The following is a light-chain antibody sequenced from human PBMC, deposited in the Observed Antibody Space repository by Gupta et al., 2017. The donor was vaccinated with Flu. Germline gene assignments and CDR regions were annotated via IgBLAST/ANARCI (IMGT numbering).Light chain of an antibody. Sequence: SATLSCRASQSSISNCLAWYQQKPGQAPRLLIYGASSRATGIPDRFSGSGSGTDFTLTISRLEPEDFAVYYCQQYGTSPPKTFGQGTKLEIK. CDR1: QSSISNC. CDR2: GAS. J-gene: IGKJ2*01. V-gene: IGKV3-20*01. CDR3: QQYGTSPPKT.